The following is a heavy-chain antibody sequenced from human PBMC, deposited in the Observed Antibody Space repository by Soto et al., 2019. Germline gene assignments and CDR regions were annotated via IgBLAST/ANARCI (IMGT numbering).Heavy chain of an antibody. CDR1: GGTFSSYT. CDR3: ASAPFCSGGSCYYYYGMDV. CDR2: IIPILGIA. V-gene: IGHV1-69*02. D-gene: IGHD2-15*01. J-gene: IGHJ6*02. Sequence: QVQLVQSGAEVKKPGSSVKVSCKASGGTFSSYTISWVRQAPGQGLEWMGRIIPILGIANYAQKFQGRVTITADKPTSTAYMELSSLRSEETAVYYCASAPFCSGGSCYYYYGMDVWGQGTTVTVSS.